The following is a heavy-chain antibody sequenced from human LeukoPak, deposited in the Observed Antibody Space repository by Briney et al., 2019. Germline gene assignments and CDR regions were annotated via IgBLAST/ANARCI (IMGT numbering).Heavy chain of an antibody. D-gene: IGHD3-22*01. CDR2: ISSSSSTI. J-gene: IGHJ4*02. CDR3: AKGSYYDSSGSFYFDY. V-gene: IGHV3-48*01. Sequence: PGGSLRLSCAASGFTFSSHSMNWVRQAPGKGLEWVSYISSSSSTIYYADSVKGRFTISRDNAKNSLYLQMNSLRAEDTAVYYCAKGSYYDSSGSFYFDYWGQGTLVTVSS. CDR1: GFTFSSHS.